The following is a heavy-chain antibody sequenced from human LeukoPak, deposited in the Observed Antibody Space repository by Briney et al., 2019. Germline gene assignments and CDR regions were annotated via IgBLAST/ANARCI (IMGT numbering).Heavy chain of an antibody. D-gene: IGHD6-19*01. V-gene: IGHV4-39*01. CDR1: GVSVSSSAYH. J-gene: IGHJ4*02. CDR2: IYYSGNT. CDR3: VRSSAVAGLGHFDS. Sequence: PSETLSLTCIVSGVSVSSSAYHWGWIRQPPGKGLEWIGSIYYSGNTYYNPSLESRVTISVDTSKNQFSLKVTSVTAPDTSIYYCVRSSAVAGLGHFDSWGQGTPVTVSS.